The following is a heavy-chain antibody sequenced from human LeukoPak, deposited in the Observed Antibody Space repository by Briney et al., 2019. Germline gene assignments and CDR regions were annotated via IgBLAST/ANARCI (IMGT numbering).Heavy chain of an antibody. J-gene: IGHJ1*01. Sequence: GGSLRLSCAASGFTVSSNYMSWVRQAPGKGLEWVSGISPSGGITYYTDSVKGRFTISRDNSKNTQSLQMNSLRAEDTAVYYCAKDDDWGRYKHWGQGTPVTVSS. V-gene: IGHV3-23*01. CDR1: GFTVSSNY. D-gene: IGHD3-16*01. CDR2: ISPSGGIT. CDR3: AKDDDWGRYKH.